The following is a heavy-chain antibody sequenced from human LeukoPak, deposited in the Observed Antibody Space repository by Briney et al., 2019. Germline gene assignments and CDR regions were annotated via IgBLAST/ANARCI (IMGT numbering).Heavy chain of an antibody. CDR3: ARGAIKTGIAVAGTLGVQFDY. Sequence: PSETLSLTCTVSGYSISNGYYWGWMRQPPGKGLEWIGSIYHSGRTHYNPSLKSRVIISVDTSKNYFSLKLSSVTAADTAMYYCARGAIKTGIAVAGTLGVQFDYWGQGTLVTVSS. J-gene: IGHJ4*02. CDR2: IYHSGRT. CDR1: GYSISNGYY. V-gene: IGHV4-38-2*02. D-gene: IGHD6-19*01.